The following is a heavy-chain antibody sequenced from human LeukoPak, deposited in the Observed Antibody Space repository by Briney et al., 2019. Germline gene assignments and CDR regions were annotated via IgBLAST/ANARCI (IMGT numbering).Heavy chain of an antibody. Sequence: SETLSLTCIVSGGSISSYYWSWIRQPAGKGLEWIGRISAGGGTNYISSLKSRVTISVDRSKNQFSLKLSSVTAADTAVYYCARGSYLYGMDVWGQGTTVTVSS. D-gene: IGHD3-10*01. CDR3: ARGSYLYGMDV. J-gene: IGHJ6*02. CDR1: GGSISSYY. CDR2: ISAGGGT. V-gene: IGHV4-4*07.